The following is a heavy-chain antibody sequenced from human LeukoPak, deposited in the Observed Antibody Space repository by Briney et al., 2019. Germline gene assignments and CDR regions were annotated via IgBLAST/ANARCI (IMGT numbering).Heavy chain of an antibody. V-gene: IGHV1-69*06. J-gene: IGHJ4*02. D-gene: IGHD2-2*01. CDR2: IIPIFGTA. CDR1: GGTFSSYA. CDR3: ARALGYCSSTSCSYFDY. Sequence: ASVKVSCKASGGTFSSYAISWVRQAPGQGLEWMGGIIPIFGTANYAQKFQGRVTITADKSTSTAYMELSSLRSEDTAVYYCARALGYCSSTSCSYFDYWGQGTLVTVSS.